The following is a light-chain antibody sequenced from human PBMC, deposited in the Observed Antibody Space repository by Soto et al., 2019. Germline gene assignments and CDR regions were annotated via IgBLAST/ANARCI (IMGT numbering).Light chain of an antibody. CDR3: QQRSNGGT. V-gene: IGKV3-11*01. CDR2: DAS. Sequence: EIVLTQSPATLSLSPGERATLSCRASQSVSSYLAWYQQKPGQAPRLLIYDASNRATGIPARFSGSGSGTDFTVTISRLEPEDFAVYYCQQRSNGGTFGGGTKVEIK. CDR1: QSVSSY. J-gene: IGKJ4*01.